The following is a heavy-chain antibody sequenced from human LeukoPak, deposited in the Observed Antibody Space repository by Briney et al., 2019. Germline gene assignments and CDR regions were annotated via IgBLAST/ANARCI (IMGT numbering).Heavy chain of an antibody. J-gene: IGHJ3*02. Sequence: GGSLRLSCAASGFTFSSYWMSWVRQAPGKGLEWVAVISYDGSNKYYADSVKGRFTISRDNSKSTLYLQMNSLRAEDTAVYYCAKDQGGYDYGDTTGGNAFDIWGQGTMVTVSS. CDR2: ISYDGSNK. CDR1: GFTFSSYW. V-gene: IGHV3-30*18. CDR3: AKDQGGYDYGDTTGGNAFDI. D-gene: IGHD4-17*01.